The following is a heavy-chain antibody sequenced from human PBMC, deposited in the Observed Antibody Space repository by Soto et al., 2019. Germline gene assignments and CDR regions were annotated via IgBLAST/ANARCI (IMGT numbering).Heavy chain of an antibody. D-gene: IGHD3-22*01. V-gene: IGHV3-7*03. Sequence: EVQLVESGGGLVQPGGSLRLSCAASGFTFSSYWMSWVRQAPGKGLEWVANIKQDGSEKYYVDSVKGRFTISRDNAKNSLYLQMNSLRAEDTAVYYCARDKWRLKGITMIVGPFDPWGQGTLVTVSS. CDR3: ARDKWRLKGITMIVGPFDP. CDR1: GFTFSSYW. CDR2: IKQDGSEK. J-gene: IGHJ5*02.